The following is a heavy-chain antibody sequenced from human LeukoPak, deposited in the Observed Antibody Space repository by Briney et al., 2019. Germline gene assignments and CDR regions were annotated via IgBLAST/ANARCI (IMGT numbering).Heavy chain of an antibody. V-gene: IGHV7-4-1*02. D-gene: IGHD1-26*01. CDR3: ARGSFTDGFDI. J-gene: IGHJ3*02. CDR2: INTDTGNP. CDR1: GYTFTNYP. Sequence: GASVKVSCKASGYTFTNYPMNWVRQAPGQGLEWMGWINTDTGNPTYAQGFSGRFVFSLDTSVSTAYLQISSLKAEDTALYYCARGSFTDGFDIWGQGTTVTISS.